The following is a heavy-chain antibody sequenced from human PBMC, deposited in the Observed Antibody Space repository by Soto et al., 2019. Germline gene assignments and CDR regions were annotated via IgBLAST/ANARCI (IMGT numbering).Heavy chain of an antibody. Sequence: GESLKISCQGSGYSFPDHWIGWVRQMPGKGLEWMGIIFPADYDIKYSPTFQGQVAISADRSIKTAYLQWSSLKASDTAMYYCARVDPNGGTSSNYFDFWGPGSLVTVSS. J-gene: IGHJ4*02. CDR2: IFPADYDI. V-gene: IGHV5-51*01. D-gene: IGHD2-15*01. CDR3: ARVDPNGGTSSNYFDF. CDR1: GYSFPDHW.